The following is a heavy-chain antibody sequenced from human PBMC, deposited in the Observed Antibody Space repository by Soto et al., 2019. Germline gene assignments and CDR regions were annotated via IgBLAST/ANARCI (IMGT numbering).Heavy chain of an antibody. D-gene: IGHD5-18*01. Sequence: GGSLRLSCAASGFTFSSYAMSWARQAPGKGLEWVSAISGSGGSTYYADSVKGRFTISRDNSKNTLYLQMNSLRAEDTAVYYCAKDLFRYSYASGFGYWGQGTLVTVS. CDR3: AKDLFRYSYASGFGY. CDR1: GFTFSSYA. V-gene: IGHV3-23*01. CDR2: ISGSGGST. J-gene: IGHJ4*02.